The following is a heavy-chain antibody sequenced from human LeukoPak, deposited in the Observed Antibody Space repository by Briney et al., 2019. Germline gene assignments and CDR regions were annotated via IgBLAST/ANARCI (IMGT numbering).Heavy chain of an antibody. CDR1: GYTFTGYY. J-gene: IGHJ2*01. CDR3: ARNMVRGSPVGIYWYFDL. CDR2: INPNSGGT. D-gene: IGHD3-10*01. Sequence: ASVKVSCKASGYTFTGYYMHWVRQAPGQGFEWMGWINPNSGGTKYAQQFQGRVTMTRDTSISTAYMELSRLTSDDTAVYYCARNMVRGSPVGIYWYFDLWGRGTLVTVSS. V-gene: IGHV1-2*02.